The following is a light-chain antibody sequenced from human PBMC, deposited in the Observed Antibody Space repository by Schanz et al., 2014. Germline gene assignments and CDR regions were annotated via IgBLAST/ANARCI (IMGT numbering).Light chain of an antibody. J-gene: IGKJ3*01. CDR2: AAS. CDR3: QQSYSTPFT. V-gene: IGKV1-39*01. Sequence: IQLTQSPSSLSASVGDRVTITCRASQSISNYLSWYQQNPGKAPKLLIRAASSLQSGVPSRFSGSGSGTDFTLTINSLQPEDFATYYCQQSYSTPFTLGPGTKVDIK. CDR1: QSISNY.